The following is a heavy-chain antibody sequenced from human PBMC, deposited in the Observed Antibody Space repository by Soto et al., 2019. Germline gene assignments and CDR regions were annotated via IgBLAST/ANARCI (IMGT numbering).Heavy chain of an antibody. J-gene: IGHJ6*02. CDR3: ARGRRYRIAVAGTGRYYYYGMDV. D-gene: IGHD6-19*01. V-gene: IGHV4-34*01. Sequence: SETLSLTCAVYGGSFSGYYWSWIRQPPGKGLEWIGEINHSGSTNYNPSLKSRVTISVDTSKNQFSLKLSSATAADTAVYYCARGRRYRIAVAGTGRYYYYGMDVWGQGTTVTVSS. CDR2: INHSGST. CDR1: GGSFSGYY.